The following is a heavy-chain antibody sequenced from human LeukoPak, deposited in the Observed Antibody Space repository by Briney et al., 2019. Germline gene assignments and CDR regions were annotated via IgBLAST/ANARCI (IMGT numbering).Heavy chain of an antibody. J-gene: IGHJ4*02. CDR3: ARVDYGDYGFDY. V-gene: IGHV3-66*01. CDR1: VFTVSSNY. CDR2: IYSGGST. Sequence: GGSLRLSCGASVFTVSSNYMSWVRQAPGKGLEWVSVIYSGGSTYYADSVKGRFTISRDNSKNALYLQMNSLRAEDTAVYYCARVDYGDYGFDYWGQGTLVTVSS. D-gene: IGHD4-17*01.